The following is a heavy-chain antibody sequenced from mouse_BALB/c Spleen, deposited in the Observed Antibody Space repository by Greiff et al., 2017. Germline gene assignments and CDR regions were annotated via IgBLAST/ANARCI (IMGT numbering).Heavy chain of an antibody. D-gene: IGHD2-2*01. J-gene: IGHJ1*01. V-gene: IGHV3-6*02. CDR1: GYSITSGYY. CDR2: ISYDGSN. Sequence: ESGPGLVKPSQSLSLTCSVTGYSITSGYYWNWIRQFPGNKLEWMGYISYDGSNNYNPSLKNRISITRDTSKNQFFLKLNSVTTEDTATYYCARDGYDSYWYFDVWGAGTTVTVSS. CDR3: ARDGYDSYWYFDV.